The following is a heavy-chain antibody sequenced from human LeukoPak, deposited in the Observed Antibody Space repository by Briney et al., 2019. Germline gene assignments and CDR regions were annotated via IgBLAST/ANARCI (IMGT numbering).Heavy chain of an antibody. D-gene: IGHD2/OR15-2a*01. CDR1: GGSISSYY. Sequence: SETLSLTCTVSGGSISSYYWSWIRQPAGKGLEWIGRIYTSGSTNYNPSLKSRVTMSVDTSENQFSLKLSSVTAADTAVYYCARAHSIASYYYGVDVWGQGTTVTVSS. CDR2: IYTSGST. CDR3: ARAHSIASYYYGVDV. V-gene: IGHV4-4*07. J-gene: IGHJ6*02.